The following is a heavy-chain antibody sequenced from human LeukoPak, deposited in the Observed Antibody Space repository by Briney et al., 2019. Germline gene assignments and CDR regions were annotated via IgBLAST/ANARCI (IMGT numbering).Heavy chain of an antibody. V-gene: IGHV4-59*01. CDR1: GDSISSYY. D-gene: IGHD5-24*01. CDR2: IYYSGST. CDR3: ARETRDGYNYYFDY. Sequence: SETLSLTCTVSGDSISSYYWSWIRQPPGKGLEWIGYIYYSGSTNYNPSLKSRVTISVDTSKNQFSLKLSSVTAADTAVYYCARETRDGYNYYFDYWGQGTLVTVSS. J-gene: IGHJ4*02.